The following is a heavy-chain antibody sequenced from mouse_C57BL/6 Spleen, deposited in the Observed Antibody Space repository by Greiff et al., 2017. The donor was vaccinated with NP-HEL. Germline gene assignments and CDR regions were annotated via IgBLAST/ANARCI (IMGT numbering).Heavy chain of an antibody. Sequence: QVQLQQPGAELVRPGSSVKLSCKASGYTFTSYWMHWVKQRPIQGLEWIGNIDASDSETHYNQKFKDKATLTVDKSSSTAYMQLSSLTSEDSAVYYCARSGDYYAMDYWGQGTSVTVSS. J-gene: IGHJ4*01. CDR3: ARSGDYYAMDY. V-gene: IGHV1-52*01. CDR1: GYTFTSYW. D-gene: IGHD1-1*02. CDR2: IDASDSET.